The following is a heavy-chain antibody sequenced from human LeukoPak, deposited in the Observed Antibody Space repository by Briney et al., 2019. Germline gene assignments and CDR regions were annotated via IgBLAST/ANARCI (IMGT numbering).Heavy chain of an antibody. CDR3: AREPAVAGIAFDP. CDR2: INPNSGGT. V-gene: IGHV1-2*02. D-gene: IGHD6-19*01. Sequence: GASVKVPCKASGYTFTGYYMHWVRQAPGQGLEWMGWINPNSGGTNYAQKFQGRVTMTRDTSISTAYMELSRLRSDDTAVYYCAREPAVAGIAFDPWGQGTLVTVSS. J-gene: IGHJ5*02. CDR1: GYTFTGYY.